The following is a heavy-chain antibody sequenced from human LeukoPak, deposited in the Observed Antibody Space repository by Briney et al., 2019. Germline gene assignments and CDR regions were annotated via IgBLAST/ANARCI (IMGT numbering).Heavy chain of an antibody. D-gene: IGHD4-11*01. CDR3: ARRHDYSNYPDY. CDR1: GFTFSSYS. V-gene: IGHV3-21*01. CDR2: ISSSSSYI. Sequence: GGSLRLSCAASGFTFSSYSMNWVRQAPGKGLEWISSISSSSSYIYYADSVKGRFTISRDNAKNSLYLQMDSLRAEDTAVYYCARRHDYSNYPDYWGQGTLVTVSS. J-gene: IGHJ4*02.